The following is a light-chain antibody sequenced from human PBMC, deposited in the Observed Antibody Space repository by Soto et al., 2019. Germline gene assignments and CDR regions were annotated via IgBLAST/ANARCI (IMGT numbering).Light chain of an antibody. V-gene: IGKV4-1*01. CDR3: QQHYSTPLT. CDR2: GAS. J-gene: IGKJ5*01. CDR1: QSVLYSSNNKNY. Sequence: DIVLTQSPDSLAVSLGERATINCKSSQSVLYSSNNKNYFVWYQQKPGQPPKLLISGASTRESGVPDRFSGSGSGTDFTLTISSLQAEDVAVYYCQQHYSTPLTVGQGTRLESK.